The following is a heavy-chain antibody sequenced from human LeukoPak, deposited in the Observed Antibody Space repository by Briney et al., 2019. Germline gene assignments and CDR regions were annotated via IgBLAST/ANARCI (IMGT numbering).Heavy chain of an antibody. J-gene: IGHJ5*02. D-gene: IGHD2-2*01. V-gene: IGHV3-23*01. CDR3: AKSGYCSSTSCRGPFDP. Sequence: PGGSLRLSCAASGFTFSTYAMSWVRQAPGKGLEWVSGISGSGGSTYYAGSVKGRFTISRDNSKNTLYLQMNSLRAEDTAVYYCAKSGYCSSTSCRGPFDPWGQGTLVTVSS. CDR2: ISGSGGST. CDR1: GFTFSTYA.